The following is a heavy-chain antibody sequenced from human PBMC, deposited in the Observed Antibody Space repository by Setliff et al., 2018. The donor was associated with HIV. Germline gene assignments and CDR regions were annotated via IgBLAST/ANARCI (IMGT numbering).Heavy chain of an antibody. CDR1: GDSIITYY. CDR2: IHHSGSS. D-gene: IGHD5-18*01. V-gene: IGHV4-4*08. J-gene: IGHJ4*02. Sequence: SETLSLTCTVSGDSIITYYWTWIRQPPGKGLEWIGYIHHSGSSDYTPSLRSRVTMSVDTSKNQFSLKLTSVTAADTAVYYCARDLPYIYGHAGLDYWGLGTLVTVSS. CDR3: ARDLPYIYGHAGLDY.